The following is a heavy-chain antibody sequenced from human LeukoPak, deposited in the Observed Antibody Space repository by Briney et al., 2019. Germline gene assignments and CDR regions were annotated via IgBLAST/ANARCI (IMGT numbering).Heavy chain of an antibody. CDR1: GFAFSSYS. Sequence: GRSLRLSCAASGASGFAFSSYSLHWVRQAPGRGLEWVALISYDGSKKYYADSVKGRFTISRDNSKNTLHLQMNSLRAEDTAVYYCARDRVLLWFGEATYYYYGMDVWGQGTTVTVSS. J-gene: IGHJ6*02. CDR2: ISYDGSKK. V-gene: IGHV3-30*04. CDR3: ARDRVLLWFGEATYYYYGMDV. D-gene: IGHD3-10*01.